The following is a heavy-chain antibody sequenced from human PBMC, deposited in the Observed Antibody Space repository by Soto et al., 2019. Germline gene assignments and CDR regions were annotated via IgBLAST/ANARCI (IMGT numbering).Heavy chain of an antibody. CDR1: GLTFSDYS. J-gene: IGHJ6*02. Sequence: QVQLVESGGGLVKPGGSLRLSCAASGLTFSDYSMSWIRQAPGKGLEWVSYISSSTSYTKYADSVKGRFTISRDNAKNSLYLQMNSLRAEDTAVYYCAGGIFVYGMDVWGLGTTVTVSS. D-gene: IGHD2-15*01. CDR2: ISSSTSYT. CDR3: AGGIFVYGMDV. V-gene: IGHV3-11*06.